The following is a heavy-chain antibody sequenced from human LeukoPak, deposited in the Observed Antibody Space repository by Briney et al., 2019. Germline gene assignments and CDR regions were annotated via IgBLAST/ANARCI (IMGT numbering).Heavy chain of an antibody. CDR1: GGSFSGYY. D-gene: IGHD5-12*01. V-gene: IGHV4-34*01. Sequence: PSETLSLTCAVYGGSFSGYYWSWIRQPPGKGLEWIGEINHSGSTNYNPSLKSRVTISVDTSKNQFSLKLSSVTAADTAVYYCARRRWVRGPDVVNPFDYWGQGTLVTVSS. CDR2: INHSGST. CDR3: ARRRWVRGPDVVNPFDY. J-gene: IGHJ4*02.